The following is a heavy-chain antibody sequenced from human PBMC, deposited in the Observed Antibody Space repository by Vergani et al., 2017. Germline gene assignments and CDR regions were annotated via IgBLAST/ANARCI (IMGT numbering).Heavy chain of an antibody. CDR2: ISYDGSNK. Sequence: QVQLVESGGGVVQPGRSLRLSRAASGFTFSSYAMHWVRQAPGKGLEWVAVISYDGSNKYYADSVKGRFTISRDNSKNTLYLQMNSLRAEDTAVYYCARGTYYYYYMDVWGKGTTVTVSS. J-gene: IGHJ6*03. CDR3: ARGTYYYYYMDV. V-gene: IGHV3-30*04. CDR1: GFTFSSYA.